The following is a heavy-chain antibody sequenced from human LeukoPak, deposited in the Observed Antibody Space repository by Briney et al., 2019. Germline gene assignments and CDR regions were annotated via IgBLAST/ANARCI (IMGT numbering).Heavy chain of an antibody. J-gene: IGHJ6*02. D-gene: IGHD2-2*01. CDR2: IRSKANSYAT. CDR3: TRPRYCSSTSCSDMDV. CDR1: GFTFSNAW. Sequence: PGGSLRLSCAASGFTFSNAWMSWVRQAPGKGLEWVGRIRSKANSYATAYAASVKGRFTISRDDSKNTAYLQMNSLKTEDTAVYYCTRPRYCSSTSCSDMDVWGQGTTVTVSS. V-gene: IGHV3-73*01.